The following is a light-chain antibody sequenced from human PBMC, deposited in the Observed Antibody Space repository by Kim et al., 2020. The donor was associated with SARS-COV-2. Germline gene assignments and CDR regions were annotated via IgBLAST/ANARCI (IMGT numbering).Light chain of an antibody. CDR1: QSISSY. CDR3: QQTSNMPIT. V-gene: IGKV1-39*01. CDR2: DAS. J-gene: IGKJ4*01. Sequence: SASIGDRVTITCRASQSISSYLNWYQQKPGIAPKLLIYDASSLQSGVPPRFSGSGSGTDFTLTISSLQPEDFATYYCQQTSNMPITFGGGTKVEIK.